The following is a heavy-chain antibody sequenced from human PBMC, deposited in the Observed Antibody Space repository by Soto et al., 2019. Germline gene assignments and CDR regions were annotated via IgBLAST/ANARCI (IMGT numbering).Heavy chain of an antibody. V-gene: IGHV4-4*02. CDR3: AREIVTAGGNNYFDP. Sequence: SETLSLTCGVSGGTVASSHWWSWVRQSPGGGLEWIGNVYHTGDTNLNPSLQSRVTISVDKSNNQFSLRLNSLAAADTAVYFCAREIVTAGGNNYFDPWGPGTLVTVSS. J-gene: IGHJ5*02. CDR1: GGTVASSHW. D-gene: IGHD2-21*02. CDR2: VYHTGDT.